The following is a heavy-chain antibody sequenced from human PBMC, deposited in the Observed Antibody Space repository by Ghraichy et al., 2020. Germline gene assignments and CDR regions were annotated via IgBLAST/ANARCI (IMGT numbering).Heavy chain of an antibody. V-gene: IGHV4-59*01. D-gene: IGHD3-3*01. CDR2: IYYSGST. CDR1: GGSISSYY. CDR3: ARVVSSITIFGVVIDNWFDP. J-gene: IGHJ5*02. Sequence: SETLSLTCTVSGGSISSYYWSWIRQPPGKGLEWIGYIYYSGSTNYNPSLKSRVTISVDTSKNQFSLKLSSVTAADTAVYYCARVVSSITIFGVVIDNWFDPWGQGTLVTVSS.